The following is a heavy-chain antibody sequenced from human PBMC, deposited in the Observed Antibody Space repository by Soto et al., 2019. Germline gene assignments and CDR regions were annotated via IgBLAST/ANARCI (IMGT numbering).Heavy chain of an antibody. CDR3: AXGRYGDY. CDR1: GYAFTTYG. CDR2: ISAHNGNT. Sequence: QVHLVQSGAEVKKPGASVKVSCQGSGYAFTTYGITWVRQAPGQGLEWMGWISAHNGNTNYAQKLQGRVTVTRDTXXXTXXMELXXLXXXXTXXXYCAXGRYGDYWGQGALVTVSS. D-gene: IGHD1-26*01. V-gene: IGHV1-18*01. J-gene: IGHJ4*02.